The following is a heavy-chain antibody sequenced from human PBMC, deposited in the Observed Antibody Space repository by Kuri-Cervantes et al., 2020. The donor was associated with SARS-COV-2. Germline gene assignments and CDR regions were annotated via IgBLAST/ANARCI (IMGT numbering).Heavy chain of an antibody. CDR2: IYTSGST. V-gene: IGHV4-4*07. D-gene: IGHD3-3*01. J-gene: IGHJ3*02. CDR3: ARARDSSIFGVVIDDAFDI. Sequence: SETLSLTCTVSGGSISSYYWSWIRQPAGKGLEWIGRIYTSGSTYYNPSLKSRVTISVDTSKNQFSLKLSSVTAADTAVYYCARARDSSIFGVVIDDAFDIWGQGTMVTVSS. CDR1: GGSISSYY.